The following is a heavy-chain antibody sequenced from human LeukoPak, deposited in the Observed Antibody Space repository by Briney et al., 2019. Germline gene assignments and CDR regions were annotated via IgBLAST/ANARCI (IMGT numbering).Heavy chain of an antibody. Sequence: ASVKVSCKASGYTFTGYYMHWVRQAPGQGLEWMGWINPNSGGTNFAQKFQGRVTMTRDTSITTAYMELSSLRSDDTAVYYCARVRAGYFDWLYPGSYFDYWGQGTLVTVSS. J-gene: IGHJ4*02. CDR2: INPNSGGT. CDR1: GYTFTGYY. V-gene: IGHV1-2*02. CDR3: ARVRAGYFDWLYPGSYFDY. D-gene: IGHD3-9*01.